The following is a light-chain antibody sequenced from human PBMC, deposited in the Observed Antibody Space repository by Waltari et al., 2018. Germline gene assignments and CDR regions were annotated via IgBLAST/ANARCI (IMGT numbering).Light chain of an antibody. CDR3: CSYAGSDTWV. CDR1: SSDVGGSDF. CDR2: DVS. Sequence: QSALTQPASVSASPGQSITISCPGTSSDVGGSDFVSWYQQHPGKAPQLMIYDVSLPPSRGSGCFLGSKSGHTASPDILGAPGEERADYYCCSYAGSDTWVFGGGTKLTVL. J-gene: IGLJ3*02. V-gene: IGLV2-23*02.